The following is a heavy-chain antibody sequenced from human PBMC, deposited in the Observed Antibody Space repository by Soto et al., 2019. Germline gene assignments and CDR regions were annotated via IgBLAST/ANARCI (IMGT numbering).Heavy chain of an antibody. CDR3: VRTYSSGWYPSYYFDS. CDR1: GGSFTSDNYY. D-gene: IGHD6-19*01. J-gene: IGHJ4*01. V-gene: IGHV4-39*01. CDR2: MYYTGSL. Sequence: SETLSLTCSVSGGSFTSDNYYWGWIRQPPGEGLEWLGSMYYTGSLHYNPSLKGRVAISVDTSKSRFSLRLTSVTAADTAVYYCVRTYSSGWYPSYYFDSWGHGTLVTVSS.